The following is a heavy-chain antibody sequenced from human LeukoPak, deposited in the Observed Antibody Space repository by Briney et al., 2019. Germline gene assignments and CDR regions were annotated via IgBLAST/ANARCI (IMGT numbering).Heavy chain of an antibody. V-gene: IGHV1-69*04. CDR1: GGTFSSCA. D-gene: IGHD4-17*01. CDR3: ARDGDYGDYTDY. CDR2: IIPILGIA. Sequence: ASVKVSCKASGGTFSSCAISWVRQAPGQGLEWMGRIIPILGIANYAQKFQGRVTITADKSTSTAYMELSSLRSEDTAVYYCARDGDYGDYTDYWGQGTLVTVSS. J-gene: IGHJ4*02.